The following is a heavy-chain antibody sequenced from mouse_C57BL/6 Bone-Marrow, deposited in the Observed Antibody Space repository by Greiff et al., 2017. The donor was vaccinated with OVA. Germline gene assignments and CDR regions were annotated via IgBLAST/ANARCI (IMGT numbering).Heavy chain of an antibody. V-gene: IGHV1-4*01. J-gene: IGHJ2*01. Sequence: VQGVESGAELARPGASVKMSCKASGYTFTSYTIHWVKQRPGQGLEWIGYIDPTNDYTNYNQKFKGKATLTADKSSSTAYMQLSSLTSEDSAVYYCTRVYYCHHWGRDTTLTVSS. CDR3: TRVYYCHH. CDR1: GYTFTSYT. CDR2: IDPTNDYT.